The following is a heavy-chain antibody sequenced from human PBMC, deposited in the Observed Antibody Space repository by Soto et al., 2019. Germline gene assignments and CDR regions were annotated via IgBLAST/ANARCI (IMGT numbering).Heavy chain of an antibody. V-gene: IGHV4-34*01. CDR3: ARGRRPARWLQIPYYYYGMDV. CDR2: INHSGST. Sequence: PSETLSLTCAVYGGSFSGYYWCWVRQPPGKGLEWIGEINHSGSTNYNPSLNSRVTISVGTSKTQFSLKLSSVTAADTAVYYCARGRRPARWLQIPYYYYGMDVWGQGTTVTVSS. J-gene: IGHJ6*02. CDR1: GGSFSGYY. D-gene: IGHD5-12*01.